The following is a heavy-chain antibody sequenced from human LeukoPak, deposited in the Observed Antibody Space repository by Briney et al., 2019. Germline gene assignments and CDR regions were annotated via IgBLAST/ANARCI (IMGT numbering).Heavy chain of an antibody. D-gene: IGHD3-3*01. Sequence: ASVKVSCKASGYTFTGYYLHWVRQAPGQGLEWMGWINANSGSTEYAQKFQGRVTVTRDTSISTAYMELSSLKSDDTAVYYCARRSFGVAKYYFDYWGQGTLVTVSS. V-gene: IGHV1-2*02. CDR1: GYTFTGYY. CDR2: INANSGST. CDR3: ARRSFGVAKYYFDY. J-gene: IGHJ4*02.